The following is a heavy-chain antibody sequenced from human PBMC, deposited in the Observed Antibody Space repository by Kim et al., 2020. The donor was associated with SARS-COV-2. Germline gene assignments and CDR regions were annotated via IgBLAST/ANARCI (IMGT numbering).Heavy chain of an antibody. CDR3: ARGGSYGSGSEYFDY. V-gene: IGHV1-3*01. Sequence: ASVKVSCKASGYTFTSYAMHWVRQAPGQRLEWMGWINAGNGNTKYSQKFQGRVTITRDTSASTAYMELSSLRSEDTAVYYCARGGSYGSGSEYFDYWGQGTLVTVSS. D-gene: IGHD3-10*01. CDR1: GYTFTSYA. CDR2: INAGNGNT. J-gene: IGHJ4*02.